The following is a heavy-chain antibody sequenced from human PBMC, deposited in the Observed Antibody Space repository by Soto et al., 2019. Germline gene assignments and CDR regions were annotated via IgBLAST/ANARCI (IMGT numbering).Heavy chain of an antibody. V-gene: IGHV3-9*01. D-gene: IGHD3-16*01. Sequence: GGSLRLSCADSGFTFDDCAMHWVRQSPGKGLEWVSGISWNSGRIDYADSVKGRFTISRDDAKNSLFLQMNSLRAEDTALYYCVREQNIMNVDEPFDTWGLGTMVTVSS. CDR2: ISWNSGRI. CDR3: VREQNIMNVDEPFDT. J-gene: IGHJ3*02. CDR1: GFTFDDCA.